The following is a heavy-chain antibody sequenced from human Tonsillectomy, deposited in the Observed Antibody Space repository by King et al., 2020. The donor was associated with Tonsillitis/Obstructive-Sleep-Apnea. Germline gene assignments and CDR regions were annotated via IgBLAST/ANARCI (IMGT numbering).Heavy chain of an antibody. D-gene: IGHD1-1*01. J-gene: IGHJ6*03. V-gene: IGHV3-15*01. Sequence: EVQLVESGGGLVKPGGPLRLSCAAPGFTFSNAWMSWVRQAPGKGLEWVGRIKSKSEGGTTDYAAPVNGRFTISRDESKNKLYLQMNSLKTEDTAVYYCIADQWLERCEGYSDFYHLDVWGKGTTVTVSS. CDR2: IKSKSEGGTT. CDR3: IADQWLERCEGYSDFYHLDV. CDR1: GFTFSNAW.